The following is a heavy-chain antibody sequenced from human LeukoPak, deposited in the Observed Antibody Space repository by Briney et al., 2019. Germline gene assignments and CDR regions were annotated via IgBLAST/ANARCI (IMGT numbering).Heavy chain of an antibody. CDR2: IYYSGST. CDR3: ASGVGYCSSTSCQSSGHFDP. Sequence: SETLSLTCTVSGGSISSYYWSWIRQPPGKGLEWIGYIYYSGSTNYNPSLKSRVTISVDTSKNQFSLKLSSVTAADTAVYYCASGVGYCSSTSCQSSGHFDPWGQGTLVTVSS. CDR1: GGSISSYY. D-gene: IGHD2-2*01. V-gene: IGHV4-59*01. J-gene: IGHJ5*02.